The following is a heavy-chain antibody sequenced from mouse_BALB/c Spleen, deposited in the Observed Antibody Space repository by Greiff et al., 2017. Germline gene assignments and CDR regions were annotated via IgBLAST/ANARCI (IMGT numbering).Heavy chain of an antibody. CDR1: GYTFTSYW. V-gene: IGHV1S81*02. J-gene: IGHJ4*01. CDR2: INPSNGLT. Sequence: QVQLQQPGAELVKPGASVKLSCKASGYTFTSYWMHWVKQRPGQGLEWIGEINPSNGLTNYNEKFKSKATLTVDKSSSTAYMQLSSLTSEDSAVYYCARTTMITRYAMDYWGQGTSVTVSS. CDR3: ARTTMITRYAMDY. D-gene: IGHD2-4*01.